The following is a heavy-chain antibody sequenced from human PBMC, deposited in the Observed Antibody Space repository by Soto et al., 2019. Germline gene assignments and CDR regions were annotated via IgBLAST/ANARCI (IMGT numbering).Heavy chain of an antibody. Sequence: ASVKVSCKASGYTFTSYGISWVRQAPGQGLEWMGWISAYNGNTNYAQTLQGRVTMTTDTSTSTAYMELRSLRSDDTAVYYCARIYCSGGSCYLYFQHWGQGTLVTVSS. CDR2: ISAYNGNT. V-gene: IGHV1-18*01. CDR3: ARIYCSGGSCYLYFQH. J-gene: IGHJ1*01. D-gene: IGHD2-15*01. CDR1: GYTFTSYG.